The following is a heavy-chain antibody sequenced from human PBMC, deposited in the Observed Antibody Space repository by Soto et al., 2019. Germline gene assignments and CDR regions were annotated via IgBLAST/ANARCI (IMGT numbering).Heavy chain of an antibody. V-gene: IGHV3-15*01. Sequence: EVQLVESGGGLVKPGGSLRLSCAASGFTFSHAWMSWVRQAPGKGLEWVGRIKRKTDGGTTDYAAPVKGRFTISRDDSKNTLYLPMSSLKTEDTAVYYCTTLFGVVISDAFDIWGQGTMVTVSS. CDR3: TTLFGVVISDAFDI. CDR2: IKRKTDGGTT. J-gene: IGHJ3*02. D-gene: IGHD3-3*01. CDR1: GFTFSHAW.